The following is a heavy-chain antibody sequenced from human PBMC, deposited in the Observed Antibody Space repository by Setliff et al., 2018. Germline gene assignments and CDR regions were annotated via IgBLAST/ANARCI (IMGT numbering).Heavy chain of an antibody. CDR2: IYYSGNT. J-gene: IGHJ4*02. Sequence: SETLSLTCAVSVYPISRDCHWGWIRQPPGKGLEWIGSIYYSGNTYYNASLKGRVTISGDTSKNQFSLKLTAVTAADTAIYYCARHRAVAGAYYFDFWGQGTLVTVSS. D-gene: IGHD6-19*01. CDR1: VYPISRDCH. CDR3: ARHRAVAGAYYFDF. V-gene: IGHV4-38-2*01.